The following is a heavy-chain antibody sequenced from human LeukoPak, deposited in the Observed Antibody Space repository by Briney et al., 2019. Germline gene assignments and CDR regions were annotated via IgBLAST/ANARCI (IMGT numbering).Heavy chain of an antibody. CDR1: GFTFSSYA. V-gene: IGHV3-23*01. J-gene: IGHJ4*02. CDR2: ISGSGGST. CDR3: AKDPTLLGAFDY. D-gene: IGHD7-27*01. Sequence: GGSLRLSCAASGFTFSSYAMSWVRQAPGKGLEWVSAISGSGGSTYYADSVKGRFTISRDSSKNTLYLQMNSLRAEDTAVYYCAKDPTLLGAFDYWGQGTLVTVSS.